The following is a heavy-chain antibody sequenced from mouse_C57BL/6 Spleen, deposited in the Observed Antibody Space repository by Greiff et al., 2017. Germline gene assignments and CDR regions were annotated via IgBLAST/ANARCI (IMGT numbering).Heavy chain of an antibody. D-gene: IGHD2-3*01. CDR3: ASPYVGCCDY. CDR2: ISSGSSTI. V-gene: IGHV5-17*01. J-gene: IGHJ2*01. CDR1: GFTFSDYG. Sequence: EVKLMESGGGLVKPGGSLKLSCAASGFTFSDYGMHWVRQAPEKGLEWVAYISSGSSTIYYADTVKGRFTISRDNAKNTLFLQMTSLRSEDTAMYYCASPYVGCCDYWGQGTTLTVSS.